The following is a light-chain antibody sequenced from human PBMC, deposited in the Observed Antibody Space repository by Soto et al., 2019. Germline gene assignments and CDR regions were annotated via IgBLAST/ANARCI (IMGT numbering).Light chain of an antibody. CDR2: DAS. CDR1: QSVDSK. CDR3: QQYYVWNT. J-gene: IGKJ4*01. V-gene: IGKV3D-15*01. Sequence: IVMTQSPATLSVSPGERAIFSCRASQSVDSKLAWYQQKPGQAPRLLIYDASTRATGIPAGFSGSGSGTEFTLTISSLQSEDFAIYYCQQYYVWNTFGGGTKVEIK.